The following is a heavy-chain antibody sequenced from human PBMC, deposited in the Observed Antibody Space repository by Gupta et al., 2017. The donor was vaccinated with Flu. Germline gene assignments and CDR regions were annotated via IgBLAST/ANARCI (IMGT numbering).Heavy chain of an antibody. Sequence: EVQMLESGGGLVQPGGSLRLSCVASGFTFNNYAMNWVRQAPGKGLEWVSGIGSSDPATYYTDSVKGRFTISRDNSKNTLYLEMNSLRAEDTAVYYCVKKTGPLRTDSFDLWGQGTPVTVSS. CDR3: VKKTGPLRTDSFDL. J-gene: IGHJ4*02. CDR1: GFTFNNYA. D-gene: IGHD3-22*01. V-gene: IGHV3-23*01. CDR2: IGSSDPAT.